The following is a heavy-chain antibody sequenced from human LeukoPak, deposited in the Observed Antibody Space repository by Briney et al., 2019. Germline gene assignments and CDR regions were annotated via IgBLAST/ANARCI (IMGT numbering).Heavy chain of an antibody. J-gene: IGHJ6*02. Sequence: GGSLRLSCAASGFTFSSYSMNWVRQAPGKGLEWVSYISSSSSTIYYADSVKGRFTISRDNAKNSLYLQMNSLRAEDTAVYYCARDLRIAVAGYGMDVWGQGTTVTVSS. CDR1: GFTFSSYS. D-gene: IGHD6-19*01. CDR3: ARDLRIAVAGYGMDV. CDR2: ISSSSSTI. V-gene: IGHV3-48*04.